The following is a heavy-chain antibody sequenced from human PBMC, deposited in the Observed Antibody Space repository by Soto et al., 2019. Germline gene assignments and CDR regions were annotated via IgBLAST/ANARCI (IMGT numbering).Heavy chain of an antibody. CDR2: ISYGGTT. D-gene: IGHD2-15*01. CDR3: SRGILV. CDR1: GGSMNSGGYC. V-gene: IGHV4-31*03. J-gene: IGHJ4*02. Sequence: QVQLQESGPGLVKPSQTLSLTCTVSGGSMNSGGYCWNWIRQHPGEGLEWIGCISYGGTTSYNPSLKSRGTISVDPSKNQFSLKLSSVTAADTAVYYCSRGILVWGQGTLITVSS.